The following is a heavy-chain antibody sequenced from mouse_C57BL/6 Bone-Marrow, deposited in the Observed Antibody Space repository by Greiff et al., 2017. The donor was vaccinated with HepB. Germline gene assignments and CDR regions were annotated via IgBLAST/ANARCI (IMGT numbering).Heavy chain of an antibody. Sequence: VQLQQSGPELVKPGASVKISCKASGYTFTDYYMNWVKQSHGKSLEWIGDINPNNGGTSYTQKFKGKATLTVDKSSSTAYMEIRSLTSEDSAVYYCASYDYEAWVDYWGQGTLVTVSA. CDR2: INPNNGGT. V-gene: IGHV1-26*01. J-gene: IGHJ3*01. CDR3: ASYDYEAWVDY. CDR1: GYTFTDYY. D-gene: IGHD2-4*01.